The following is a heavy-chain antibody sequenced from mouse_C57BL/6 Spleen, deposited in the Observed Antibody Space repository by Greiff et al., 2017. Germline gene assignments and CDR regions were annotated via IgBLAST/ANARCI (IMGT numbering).Heavy chain of an antibody. CDR2: INPGSGGT. CDR3: ARERGYVDY. CDR1: GYAFTNYL. V-gene: IGHV1-54*01. Sequence: VQLQQSGAELVRPGTSVKVSCKASGYAFTNYLIEWVKQRPGQGLEWIGVINPGSGGTNYNEKFKGKATLTADKSSSTAYMQLSSLTSEDTAVYFFARERGYVDYWGQGTTLTVSS. J-gene: IGHJ2*01.